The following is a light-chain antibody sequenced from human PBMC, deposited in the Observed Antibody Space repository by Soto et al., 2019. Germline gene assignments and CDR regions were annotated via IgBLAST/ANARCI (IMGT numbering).Light chain of an antibody. Sequence: QSVLTQPPSVSGAPGQRVTISCTGSSSNIGAGYDVHWYQQFPGTAPKLLIYGNSNRPSGVPDRFSGSKSGTSASLAITGLQAEDEADYYCQSCDSSLSGVFGSGTKVTVL. J-gene: IGLJ1*01. CDR2: GNS. CDR1: SSNIGAGYD. V-gene: IGLV1-40*01. CDR3: QSCDSSLSGV.